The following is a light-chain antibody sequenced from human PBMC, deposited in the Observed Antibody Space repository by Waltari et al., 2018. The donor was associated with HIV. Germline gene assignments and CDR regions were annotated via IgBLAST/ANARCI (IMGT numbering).Light chain of an antibody. CDR1: SSNIGSNT. CDR3: AAWDDSLNGVV. Sequence: QSVLTQPPSASGTPGQRVTISCSGSSSNIGSNTVNWYQQLPGTAPKLLIYSNNQRPSGVPDGFSGSKSGTSASLAISGLQSEDEADYYCAAWDDSLNGVVFGGGTKLTVL. J-gene: IGLJ2*01. V-gene: IGLV1-44*01. CDR2: SNN.